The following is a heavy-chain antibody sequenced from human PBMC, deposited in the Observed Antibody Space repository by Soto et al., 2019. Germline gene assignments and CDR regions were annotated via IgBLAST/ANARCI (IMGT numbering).Heavy chain of an antibody. J-gene: IGHJ1*01. V-gene: IGHV4-30-2*01. D-gene: IGHD6-6*01. CDR3: AGGMAARPLGY. Sequence: QLQLQESGSGLVKPSQTLSLTCAVSGGSISSGGYSWSWIRQPPGKGLEWNGYIYHSGSTYYNPSLKIWVTISVDRSKNWIALKLSSVTAAFTAGDYSAGGMAARPLGYWGQSTLVTVSS. CDR1: GGSISSGGYS. CDR2: IYHSGST.